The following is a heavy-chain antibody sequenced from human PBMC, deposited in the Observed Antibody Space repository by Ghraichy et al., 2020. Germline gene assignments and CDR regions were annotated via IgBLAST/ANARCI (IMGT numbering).Heavy chain of an antibody. Sequence: LSLTCAASGFNFSGSAIHWVRQASGKGLEWVGRIRTTTNNYATSSAPSVKDRFTLSRDDSKNTAYLQMGSLKTEDTAVYYCTTNRREGYNVEASDIWGQGTMVTVSA. CDR3: TTNRREGYNVEASDI. J-gene: IGHJ3*02. D-gene: IGHD5-24*01. CDR1: GFNFSGSA. V-gene: IGHV3-73*01. CDR2: IRTTTNNYAT.